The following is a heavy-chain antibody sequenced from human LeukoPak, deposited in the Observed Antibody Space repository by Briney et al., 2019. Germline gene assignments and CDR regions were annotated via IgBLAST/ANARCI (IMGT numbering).Heavy chain of an antibody. D-gene: IGHD6-13*01. CDR2: ISWNSGSI. CDR3: AKSAGYSSSWQYFQH. V-gene: IGHV3-9*01. CDR1: GFTFHDYA. Sequence: GGSLRLSCEGSGFTFHDYAMHWVRQAPGKGLEWVSTISWNSGSIDYADSVKGRFTISRDNAKNSLYLQMNSLRAEDTALYYCAKSAGYSSSWQYFQHWGQGTLVTVSS. J-gene: IGHJ1*01.